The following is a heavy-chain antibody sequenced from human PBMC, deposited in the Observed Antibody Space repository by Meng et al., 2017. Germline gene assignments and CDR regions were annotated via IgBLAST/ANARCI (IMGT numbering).Heavy chain of an antibody. CDR3: ASSGDSSGYFKAFDI. Sequence: SVKVSCKASGGTFSSYAISWVRQAPGQGLEWMGGIIPIFGTANYAQKFQGRVTITADESTSTAYMALSSLRSEDTAVYYCASSGDSSGYFKAFDIWGQGTMVTVSS. V-gene: IGHV1-69*13. CDR2: IIPIFGTA. D-gene: IGHD3-22*01. J-gene: IGHJ3*02. CDR1: GGTFSSYA.